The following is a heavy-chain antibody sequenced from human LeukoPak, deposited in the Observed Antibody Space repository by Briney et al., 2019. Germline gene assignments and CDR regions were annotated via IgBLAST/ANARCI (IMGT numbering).Heavy chain of an antibody. CDR2: IRYDGSNK. CDR1: GFTFSSYG. D-gene: IGHD1-26*01. CDR3: AKDSGGSYNYYYYMDV. Sequence: GGSLRLSCAASGFTFSSYGMHWVRQAPGKGLEWVAFIRYDGSNKYYADSVKGRFTISRDNSKNTLYLQMNSLRAEDTAVYYCAKDSGGSYNYYYYMDVWGKGTTVTVSS. V-gene: IGHV3-30*02. J-gene: IGHJ6*03.